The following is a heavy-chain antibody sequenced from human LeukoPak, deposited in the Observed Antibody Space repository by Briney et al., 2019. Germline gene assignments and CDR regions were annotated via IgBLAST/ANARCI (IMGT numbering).Heavy chain of an antibody. D-gene: IGHD5-12*01. Sequence: GGSLRLSCAASGFTFSSYEMNWVRQAPGKGLEWVSYISGSGSTMSYADSVKGRFTISRDNAKNSLYLQMNSLRAEDTAVYYCARGGLYGYDVFDYWGQGTLVTVSS. J-gene: IGHJ4*02. CDR2: ISGSGSTM. V-gene: IGHV3-48*03. CDR1: GFTFSSYE. CDR3: ARGGLYGYDVFDY.